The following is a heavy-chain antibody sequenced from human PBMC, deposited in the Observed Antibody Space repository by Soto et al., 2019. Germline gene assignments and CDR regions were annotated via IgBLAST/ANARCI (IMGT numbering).Heavy chain of an antibody. CDR2: INHSGST. CDR1: GGSFSGYY. Sequence: PSETLSLTCAVYGGSFSGYYWSWIRQPPGKGLEWIGEINHSGSTNYNPSLKSRVTISVDTSKNQSSLKLSSVTAADTAVYYCARARAQLVLRYFSYYYGMDVWGQGTTVTVSS. J-gene: IGHJ6*02. CDR3: ARARAQLVLRYFSYYYGMDV. V-gene: IGHV4-34*01. D-gene: IGHD3-9*01.